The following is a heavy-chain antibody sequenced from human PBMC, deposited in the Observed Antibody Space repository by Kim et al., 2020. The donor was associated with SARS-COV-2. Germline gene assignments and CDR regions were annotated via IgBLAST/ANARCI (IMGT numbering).Heavy chain of an antibody. CDR3: ARDRSYVVPAAMLYRLDY. CDR2: ISSSGSTI. V-gene: IGHV3-11*01. J-gene: IGHJ4*02. D-gene: IGHD2-2*01. CDR1: GFTFSDYY. Sequence: GGSLRLSCAASGFTFSDYYMSWIRQAPGKGLEWVSYISSSGSTIYYADSVKGRFTISRDNAKNSLYLQMNSLRAEDTAVYYCARDRSYVVPAAMLYRLDYWGQGTLVTVSS.